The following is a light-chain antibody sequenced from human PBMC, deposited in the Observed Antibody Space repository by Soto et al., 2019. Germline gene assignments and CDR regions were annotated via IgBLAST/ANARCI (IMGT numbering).Light chain of an antibody. V-gene: IGKV3-15*01. Sequence: EIVMTQSPATLSVSPGERATLSCRASQNIYSNVAWYQQRPGQAPRLLIYAASARATGIPTRFSGSGSGTEFTLTISSLQSEDLAVYYCQQYNNWPRTFGQGTKVDIK. CDR2: AAS. J-gene: IGKJ1*01. CDR1: QNIYSN. CDR3: QQYNNWPRT.